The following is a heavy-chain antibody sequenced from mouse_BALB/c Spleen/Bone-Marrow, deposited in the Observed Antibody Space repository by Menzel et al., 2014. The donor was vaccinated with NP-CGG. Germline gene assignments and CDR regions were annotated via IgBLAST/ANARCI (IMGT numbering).Heavy chain of an antibody. Sequence: EVKVEESGGGLVKPGGSLKLSCAASGFTFSSYAMSWVRQTPEKRLEWVATINSGGSYSYYPDSVKGRFTISRDNAKNTLYVQMSSLRSEDTAMYYCARRGYGLYAMDYWGQGTSVTVSS. D-gene: IGHD1-1*01. V-gene: IGHV5-9-1*01. CDR1: GFTFSSYA. CDR2: INSGGSYS. J-gene: IGHJ4*01. CDR3: ARRGYGLYAMDY.